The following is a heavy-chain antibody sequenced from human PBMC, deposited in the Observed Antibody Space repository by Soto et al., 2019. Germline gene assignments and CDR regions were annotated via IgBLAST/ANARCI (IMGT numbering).Heavy chain of an antibody. CDR3: GRGAPPDV. V-gene: IGHV3-13*01. CDR2: VGTAGAT. J-gene: IGHJ6*04. Sequence: EVQLVESGGGLVQPGGSLRLSCAASGFTFSDYDMHWVRQVKGKGLEWVSAVGTAGATYYAGSVKGRFTISRENAKNSLYLQMNSLRAGDTAVYYCGRGAPPDVWGKGTTVTVSS. CDR1: GFTFSDYD.